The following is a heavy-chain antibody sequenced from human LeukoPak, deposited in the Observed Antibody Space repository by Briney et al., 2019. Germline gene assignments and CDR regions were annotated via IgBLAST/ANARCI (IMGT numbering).Heavy chain of an antibody. V-gene: IGHV1-8*01. CDR1: GYPFTTWE. CDR3: ARGPRNDP. D-gene: IGHD1-14*01. CDR2: VYPNSGNT. Sequence: ASVKVSCKTSGYPFTTWEINWVRQADGQGKEWMGWVYPNSGNTAYAQKFQGRVTMNRDISMSTTSMEVSDLRAYDWAGYFCARGPRNDPWGQGTLDTVSS. J-gene: IGHJ5*02.